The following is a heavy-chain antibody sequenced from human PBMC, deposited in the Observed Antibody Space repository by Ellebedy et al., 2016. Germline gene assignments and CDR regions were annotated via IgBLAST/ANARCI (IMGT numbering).Heavy chain of an antibody. CDR2: IKYDGSEK. J-gene: IGHJ1*01. CDR3: ARGHSGTHQIQYFQH. CDR1: GFTFSTYW. D-gene: IGHD3-10*01. V-gene: IGHV3-7*01. Sequence: GGSLRLSCAASGFTFSTYWMSWVRQAPGKGLEWVANIKYDGSEKYYVDSVKVRFTISRENAKNSLYLQMNGLRAEDTAVYYCARGHSGTHQIQYFQHWGQGTLVTVSS.